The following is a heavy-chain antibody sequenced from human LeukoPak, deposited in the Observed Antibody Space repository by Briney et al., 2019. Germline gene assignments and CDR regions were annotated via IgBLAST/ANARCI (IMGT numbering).Heavy chain of an antibody. Sequence: SETLSLTCTVSGGSISSGSYCWTWIRQPAGKGLEWIGRIYSSGSTNYSPSLKSRVTISVDTSKNQFSLKLSSVTAADTAVYYCARVKRDYFDYWGQGTLVTVSS. CDR2: IYSSGST. J-gene: IGHJ4*02. CDR3: ARVKRDYFDY. V-gene: IGHV4-61*02. CDR1: GGSISSGSYC.